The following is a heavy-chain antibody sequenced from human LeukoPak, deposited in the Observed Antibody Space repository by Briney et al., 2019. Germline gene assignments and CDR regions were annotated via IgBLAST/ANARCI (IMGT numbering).Heavy chain of an antibody. CDR1: GFTFSSYA. CDR3: ASGPPGIVVVPAAPDY. J-gene: IGHJ4*02. Sequence: GGSLRLSCAASGFTFSSYAMHWVRQAPGKGLGWVAVISYDGSNKYYADSVKGRFTISRDNSKNTLYLQMNSLTAEDTAVYYCASGPPGIVVVPAAPDYWGQGTLVTVSS. V-gene: IGHV3-30-3*01. CDR2: ISYDGSNK. D-gene: IGHD2-2*01.